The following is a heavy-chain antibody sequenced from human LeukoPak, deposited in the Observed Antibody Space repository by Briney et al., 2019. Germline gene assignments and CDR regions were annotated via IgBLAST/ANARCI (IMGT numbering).Heavy chain of an antibody. J-gene: IGHJ4*02. CDR1: GFTFSSNW. Sequence: GGSLRLSCAASGFTFSSNWMSWVRQAPGKGLEWVGNIKQDGSEIYYVDSVKGRFTISRDNAKNSLYLQMNSLRAEDTAVYYCARIYGGNSYYFDCWGQGTLVTVSS. CDR2: IKQDGSEI. D-gene: IGHD4-23*01. CDR3: ARIYGGNSYYFDC. V-gene: IGHV3-7*01.